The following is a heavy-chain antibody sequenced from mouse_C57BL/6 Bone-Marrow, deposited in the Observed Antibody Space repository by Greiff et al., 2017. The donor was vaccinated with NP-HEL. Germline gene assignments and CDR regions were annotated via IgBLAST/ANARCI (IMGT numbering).Heavy chain of an antibody. V-gene: IGHV7-1*01. CDR3: ARDFDGYLDY. J-gene: IGHJ2*01. D-gene: IGHD2-3*01. CDR1: GFTFSDFY. CDR2: SRNKANDYTT. Sequence: DVMLVDSGGGLVQSGRSLRLSCATSGFTFSDFYMEWVRQAPGKGLEWIAASRNKANDYTTEYSASVKGRFIVSRDTSQSILYLQMNALRAEDTAIYYCARDFDGYLDYWGQGTTLTVSS.